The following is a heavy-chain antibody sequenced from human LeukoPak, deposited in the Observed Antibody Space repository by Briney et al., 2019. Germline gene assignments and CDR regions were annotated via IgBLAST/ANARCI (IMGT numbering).Heavy chain of an antibody. CDR1: GGRFKSYG. CDR3: ARDAQWELRALDV. D-gene: IGHD1-26*01. CDR2: IIPIFDRP. V-gene: IGHV1-69*06. Sequence: SVKVSCKTIGGRFKSYGFSWARQAPGQGLEWMGGIIPIFDRPNYAQKFEGRVTITADKSTNTTYMEISSLTSDDTAVYYCARDAQWELRALDVWGRGTMVIVSS. J-gene: IGHJ3*01.